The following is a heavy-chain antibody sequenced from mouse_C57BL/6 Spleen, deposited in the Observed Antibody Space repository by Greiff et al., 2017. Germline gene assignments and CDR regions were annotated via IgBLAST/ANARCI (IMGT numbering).Heavy chain of an antibody. CDR1: GYTFTSYW. D-gene: IGHD3-2*02. CDR2: IDPNSGGT. Sequence: MESCKASGYTFTSYWMHWVKQRPGRGLEWIGRIDPNSGGTKYNEKFKSKATLTVDKPSSTAYMQLSSLTSEDSAVYYCARAAQATSAWFAYWGQGTLVTVSA. V-gene: IGHV1-72*01. CDR3: ARAAQATSAWFAY. J-gene: IGHJ3*01.